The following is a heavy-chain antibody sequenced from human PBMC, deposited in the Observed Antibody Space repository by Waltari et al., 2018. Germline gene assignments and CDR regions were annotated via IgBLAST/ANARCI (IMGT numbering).Heavy chain of an antibody. J-gene: IGHJ6*03. CDR3: ARDYSYDSNYMDV. CDR2: ISSDGSYR. CDR1: GCTFSSNA. V-gene: IGHV3-30-3*01. D-gene: IGHD3-16*01. Sequence: QVQLVESGGGVVQPGRSLRLSCAASGCTFSSNAMHWVRQAPGKGLEYVAVISSDGSYRYYADSVRGRFTISRDNSKYTLYLQMNSLRGDDTAVYYCARDYSYDSNYMDVWGKGTAVTISS.